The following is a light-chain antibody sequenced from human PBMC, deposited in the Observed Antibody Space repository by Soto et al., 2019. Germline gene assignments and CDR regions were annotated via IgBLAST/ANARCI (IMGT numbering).Light chain of an antibody. V-gene: IGLV1-44*01. Sequence: QSVLTQPPSASGTPGQWVTISCSGSSSNIGTNTVNWYQQFPGSAPKFLIYSNNQRPSGVPDRCYGSKSGTSASLAISGLQPDDEADYYCAAWDGSLNGVLFGGGTKLTVL. CDR2: SNN. CDR1: SSNIGTNT. J-gene: IGLJ2*01. CDR3: AAWDGSLNGVL.